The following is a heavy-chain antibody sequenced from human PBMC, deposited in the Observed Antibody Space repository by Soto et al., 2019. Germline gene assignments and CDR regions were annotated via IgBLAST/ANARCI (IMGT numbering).Heavy chain of an antibody. CDR3: AKEKVVSDYYGMDV. J-gene: IGHJ6*02. Sequence: GGSLRLSCAASGFTFSSYGMHWVRQAPGKGLEWVAVISYDGSNKYYADSVKGRFTISRDNSKNTLYLQMNSLRAEDTAVYYCAKEKVVSDYYGMDVWGQGTTVTVSS. CDR2: ISYDGSNK. D-gene: IGHD2-15*01. V-gene: IGHV3-30*18. CDR1: GFTFSSYG.